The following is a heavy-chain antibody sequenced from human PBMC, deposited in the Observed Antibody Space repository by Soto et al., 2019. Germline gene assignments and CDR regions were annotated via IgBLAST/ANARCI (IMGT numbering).Heavy chain of an antibody. J-gene: IGHJ4*02. V-gene: IGHV4-4*02. CDR3: ARVVAYTSSWVDY. D-gene: IGHD6-13*01. Sequence: QVQLQESGPGLVKPSGTLSLTCAVSGGSISSSNWWSWVRQPPGKGLEWIGEVYRSGSTNYNPSLTSRVAISVDKSKNQFSLKLSSVTAADTAVYYCARVVAYTSSWVDYWGQGTLVTVSS. CDR2: VYRSGST. CDR1: GGSISSSNW.